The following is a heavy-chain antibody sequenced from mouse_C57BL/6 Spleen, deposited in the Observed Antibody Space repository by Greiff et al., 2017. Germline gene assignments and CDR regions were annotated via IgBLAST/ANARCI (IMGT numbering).Heavy chain of an antibody. D-gene: IGHD2-1*01. J-gene: IGHJ3*01. V-gene: IGHV5-17*01. CDR1: GFTFSDYG. CDR2: ISSGSSTI. CDR3: YGKGFAY. Sequence: EVKLMESGGGLVKPGGSLKLSCAASGFTFSDYGMHWVRQAPEKGLEWVAYISSGSSTIYYADTVKGRFTISRDNAKNTLFLQMTSLRSEDTAMYYGYGKGFAYWGQGTLGTVSA.